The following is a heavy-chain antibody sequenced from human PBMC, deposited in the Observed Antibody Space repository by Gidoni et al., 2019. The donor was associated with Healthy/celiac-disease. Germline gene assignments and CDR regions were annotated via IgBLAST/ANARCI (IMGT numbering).Heavy chain of an antibody. Sequence: TASGFTFGDYAMSWFRQAPGKGLEWVGFIRSKAYGGTTEYAASVKGRFTISRDDSKSIAYLQMNSLKTEDTAVYYCTRGGEGSGWYYFDYWGQGTLVTVSS. J-gene: IGHJ4*02. D-gene: IGHD6-19*01. V-gene: IGHV3-49*03. CDR2: IRSKAYGGTT. CDR3: TRGGEGSGWYYFDY. CDR1: GFTFGDYA.